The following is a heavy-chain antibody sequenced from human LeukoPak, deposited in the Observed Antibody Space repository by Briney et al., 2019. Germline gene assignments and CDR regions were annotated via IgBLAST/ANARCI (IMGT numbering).Heavy chain of an antibody. CDR1: GGSFSGYY. CDR2: INHSGST. D-gene: IGHD3-9*01. J-gene: IGHJ3*02. CDR3: ARGRLRYFDWLCDAFDI. Sequence: SETLSLTRAVYGGSFSGYYWSWISQPPGKGLECIGEINHSGSTNYHPSLKTRVTISVDTSKSQCSLKLSSVTAADTPVYYCARGRLRYFDWLCDAFDIWDQETMVTVSS. V-gene: IGHV4-34*01.